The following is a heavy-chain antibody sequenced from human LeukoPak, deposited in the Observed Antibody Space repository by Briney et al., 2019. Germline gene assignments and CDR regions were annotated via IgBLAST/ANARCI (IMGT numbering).Heavy chain of an antibody. CDR3: AAERGGNCRLDY. Sequence: GASVTVSCKASGYTFTDYYMHWVRQAPGQGLEWMGFINPNSGGTKYAQKFQGRVTMTRGTSISTAYMELGGLRSDNTAVYYGAAERGGNCRLDYWGQGALVTVSS. D-gene: IGHD1-7*01. J-gene: IGHJ4*02. CDR1: GYTFTDYY. V-gene: IGHV1-2*02. CDR2: INPNSGGT.